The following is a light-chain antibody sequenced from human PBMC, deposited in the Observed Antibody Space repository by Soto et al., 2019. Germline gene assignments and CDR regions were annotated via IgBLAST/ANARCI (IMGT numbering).Light chain of an antibody. J-gene: IGKJ1*01. Sequence: EIVLTQSPGTLSLSPGERATLSCRASQSIKSKLAWYQHKPGQAPRLLIYGASTRATGIPARFSGSGSGTEFTLTISSLQSEDFAVYYCQQYNDWPPWTFGQGTKVDIK. V-gene: IGKV3-15*01. CDR1: QSIKSK. CDR3: QQYNDWPPWT. CDR2: GAS.